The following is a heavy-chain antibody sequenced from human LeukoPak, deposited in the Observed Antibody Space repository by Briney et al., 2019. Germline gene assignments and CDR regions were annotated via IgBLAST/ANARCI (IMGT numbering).Heavy chain of an antibody. J-gene: IGHJ2*01. V-gene: IGHV4-39*01. D-gene: IGHD6-19*01. CDR2: IYFSGRT. CDR1: GDSISNSAYY. CDR3: TRQRGSGHWYFDL. Sequence: SETLSLTCTVSGDSISNSAYYWVWIRQPPGKGLEWIGTIYFSGRTYYNPSLKSRVTMSVDTSKNQFSLRLSSVTAADTAVYYCTRQRGSGHWYFDLWGRGTLVSVSS.